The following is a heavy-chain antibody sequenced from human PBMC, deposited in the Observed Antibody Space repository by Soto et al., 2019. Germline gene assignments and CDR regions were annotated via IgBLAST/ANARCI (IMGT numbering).Heavy chain of an antibody. V-gene: IGHV2-26*01. D-gene: IGHD5-18*01. CDR2: IFSNDEK. J-gene: IGHJ4*02. CDR1: GFSLSNARMG. Sequence: QVTLKESGPVLVKPTETLTLTCTVSGFSLSNARMGVSWIRQPPGKALEWLAHIFSNDEKSYSTSLKSRLTIAKDTSKSQVVLTMTNMDPGDTATHYCARTGEGYSYGRDFDYWGQGTLVTFSS. CDR3: ARTGEGYSYGRDFDY.